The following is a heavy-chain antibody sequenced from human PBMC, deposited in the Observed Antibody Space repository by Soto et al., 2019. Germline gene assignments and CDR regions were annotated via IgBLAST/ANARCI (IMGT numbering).Heavy chain of an antibody. J-gene: IGHJ5*02. CDR2: INAGNGNT. Sequence: GASVKVSCKASGYTFTSYAMHWVRQAPGQRLEWMGWINAGNGNTKYSQKFQGRVTITRDTSASTAYMELSSLRSEDTAVYYCARDWLIAAAKNWFDPWGQGTLVTVS. CDR3: ARDWLIAAAKNWFDP. V-gene: IGHV1-3*01. CDR1: GYTFTSYA. D-gene: IGHD6-13*01.